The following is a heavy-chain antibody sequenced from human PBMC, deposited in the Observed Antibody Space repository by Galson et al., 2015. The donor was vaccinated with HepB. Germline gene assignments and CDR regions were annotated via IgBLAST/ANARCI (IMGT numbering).Heavy chain of an antibody. CDR2: INAGNGNT. CDR1: GYTFTSYA. Sequence: SVKVSCKASGYTFTSYAMHWVRQAPGQRLEWMGWINAGNGNTKYSQKFQGRVTITRDTSESTAYMELSSLRSEDTAVYYCARAPGYYDSSGSMGDYWGQGTLVTVSS. D-gene: IGHD3-22*01. J-gene: IGHJ4*02. V-gene: IGHV1-3*01. CDR3: ARAPGYYDSSGSMGDY.